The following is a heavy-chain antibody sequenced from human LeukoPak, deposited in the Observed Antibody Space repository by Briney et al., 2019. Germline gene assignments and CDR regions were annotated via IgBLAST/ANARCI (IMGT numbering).Heavy chain of an antibody. V-gene: IGHV1-58*02. CDR2: IVVGSGNT. CDR3: ARAIRYYYDSSGYYSDY. Sequence: GASVKVSCKASGFTFTSSAMQWVRQARGQRLEWIGWIVVGSGNTNYAQKLQGRVTMTTDTSTSTAYMELRSLRSDDTAVYYCARAIRYYYDSSGYYSDYWGQGTLVTVSS. CDR1: GFTFTSSA. D-gene: IGHD3-22*01. J-gene: IGHJ4*02.